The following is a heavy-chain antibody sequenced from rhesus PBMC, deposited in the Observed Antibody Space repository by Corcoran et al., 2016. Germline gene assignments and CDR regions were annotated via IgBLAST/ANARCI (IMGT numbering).Heavy chain of an antibody. Sequence: QVQLQESGPGLVEPSETLSLTCSVSGGSMSSNWWSWTRQLSGKRLGWIGDIHGNTGEAQYRPPLKRRVTISRDASKSQYFLRLTSLTAADTAVYYCARWHFRGGSFGLDSWGQGVVVTVSS. J-gene: IGHJ6*01. CDR1: GGSMSSNW. CDR2: IHGNTGEA. CDR3: ARWHFRGGSFGLDS. D-gene: IGHD6-37*01. V-gene: IGHV4-80*01.